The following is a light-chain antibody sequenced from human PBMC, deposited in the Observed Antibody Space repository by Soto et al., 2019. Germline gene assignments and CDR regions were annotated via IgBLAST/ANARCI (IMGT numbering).Light chain of an antibody. V-gene: IGLV2-14*01. Sequence: QSVLTQPASVSGSPGQSITISCTGTSSDVGGYNYVSWYQRHPGKAPKLMIYEVSNRPSGVSNRSSGSKSGNTASLTISGLQAEDEADYYCSSYTSSSTLLVFGGGTKLTVL. CDR2: EVS. CDR3: SSYTSSSTLLV. CDR1: SSDVGGYNY. J-gene: IGLJ2*01.